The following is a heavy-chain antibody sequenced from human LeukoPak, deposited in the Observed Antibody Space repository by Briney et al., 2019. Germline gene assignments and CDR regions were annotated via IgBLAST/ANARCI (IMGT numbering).Heavy chain of an antibody. CDR2: ISSSGSTI. Sequence: PGGSLRLSCAASGFTFSDHYMSWIRQAPGKGLEWVSYISSSGSTIYYADSVKGRFTISRDNAKNSLYLQMNSLRAEDTAVYYCARDYDYGDYGLDPWGQGTLVTVSS. J-gene: IGHJ5*02. V-gene: IGHV3-11*01. D-gene: IGHD4-17*01. CDR3: ARDYDYGDYGLDP. CDR1: GFTFSDHY.